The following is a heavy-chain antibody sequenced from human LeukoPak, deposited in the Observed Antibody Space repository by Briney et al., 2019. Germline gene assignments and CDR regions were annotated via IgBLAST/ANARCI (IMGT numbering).Heavy chain of an antibody. V-gene: IGHV3-30*02. CDR1: GFTFSSYG. Sequence: GGSLRLSCAASGFTFSSYGMHWVRQAPGKGLERVAFIRYDGSNKYYADSVKGRFTISRDNSKNTLYLQMNSLRAEDTAVYYCAKDRLTMIVVVNAFDYWGQGTLVTVSS. CDR2: IRYDGSNK. D-gene: IGHD3-22*01. J-gene: IGHJ4*02. CDR3: AKDRLTMIVVVNAFDY.